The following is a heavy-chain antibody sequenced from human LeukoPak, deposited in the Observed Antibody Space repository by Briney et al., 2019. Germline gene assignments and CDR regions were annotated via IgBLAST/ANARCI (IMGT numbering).Heavy chain of an antibody. CDR2: IRGDGSRL. J-gene: IGHJ4*02. CDR1: GFNISPFW. V-gene: IGHV3-7*01. Sequence: GALRLSCVASGFNISPFWMTWVRQAPDKGLEWVANIRGDGSRLYYVDSVKGRFTISRDNAKNSLYLQMSNLRADDTSVYYCARAGSHRNSGYDYWGQGTLVIVSS. CDR3: ARAGSHRNSGYDY. D-gene: IGHD5-12*01.